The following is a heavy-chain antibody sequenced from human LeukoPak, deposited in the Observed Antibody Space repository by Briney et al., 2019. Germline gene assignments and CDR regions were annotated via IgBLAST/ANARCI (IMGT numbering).Heavy chain of an antibody. V-gene: IGHV3-30*02. Sequence: GGSLRLSCAASGFTFNRYAMRWVRQAPGKGLEWVAFIWYDGSNKYYADSVKGRFTVSRDNSKNTLHLQMNSPRAEDTAVYYCAKDERGYYDSSGFFGAIDYWGQGSLVSVSS. CDR1: GFTFNRYA. CDR2: IWYDGSNK. D-gene: IGHD3-22*01. J-gene: IGHJ4*02. CDR3: AKDERGYYDSSGFFGAIDY.